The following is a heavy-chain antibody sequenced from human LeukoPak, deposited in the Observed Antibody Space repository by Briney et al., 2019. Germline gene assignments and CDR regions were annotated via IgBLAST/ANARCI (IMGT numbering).Heavy chain of an antibody. CDR1: GGSISSSSYY. V-gene: IGHV4-39*07. CDR3: ARKDAFDI. J-gene: IGHJ3*02. CDR2: IYYSGST. Sequence: SETLSLTCTVSGGSISSSSYYWGWIRQPPGKGLEWIGSIYYSGSTYYNPSLKSRVTMSIDTSKNQFSLKLTSVTAADTAVYYCARKDAFDIWGQGTMVTVSS.